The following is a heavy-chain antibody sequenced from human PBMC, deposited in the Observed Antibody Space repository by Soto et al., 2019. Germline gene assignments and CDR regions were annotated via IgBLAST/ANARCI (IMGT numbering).Heavy chain of an antibody. CDR3: AGILGSGSFPLYYYYYGMDV. D-gene: IGHD3-10*01. V-gene: IGHV4-39*01. J-gene: IGHJ6*02. Sequence: YDVSLNRQPPGKGLEWIGSIYYSGSTYYNPSLKSRVTISVDTSKNQFSLKLSSVTAADTAVYYCAGILGSGSFPLYYYYYGMDVCGQATTVTVPS. CDR2: IYYSGST. CDR1: YD.